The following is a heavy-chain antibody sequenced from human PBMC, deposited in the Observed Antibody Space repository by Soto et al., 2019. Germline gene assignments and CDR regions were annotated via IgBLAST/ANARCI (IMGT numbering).Heavy chain of an antibody. CDR1: GFTFSSYA. Sequence: GGSLRLSCAASGFTFSSYAMSWVRQAPGKGPEWVSAISGSGGSTYYADSVKGRFTISRDNSKNTLFLQMNSLRAEDTAVYYCAKASGWFGEFDYWGQGTLVTV. J-gene: IGHJ4*02. V-gene: IGHV3-23*01. D-gene: IGHD3-10*01. CDR3: AKASGWFGEFDY. CDR2: ISGSGGST.